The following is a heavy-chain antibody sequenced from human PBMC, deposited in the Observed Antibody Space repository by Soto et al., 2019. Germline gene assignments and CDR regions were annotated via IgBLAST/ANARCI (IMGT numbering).Heavy chain of an antibody. CDR2: IYYSGST. CDR3: ATGRRDGYNYGGWFDP. D-gene: IGHD5-12*01. CDR1: GGSISSYY. Sequence: SETLSLTCTVSGGSISSYYWSWIRQPPGKGLEWIGYIYYSGSTNYNPSLKSRVTISVDTSKNQFYLKLRSVTAADTAVYYCATGRRDGYNYGGWFDPWGQGTLVTVSS. V-gene: IGHV4-59*01. J-gene: IGHJ5*02.